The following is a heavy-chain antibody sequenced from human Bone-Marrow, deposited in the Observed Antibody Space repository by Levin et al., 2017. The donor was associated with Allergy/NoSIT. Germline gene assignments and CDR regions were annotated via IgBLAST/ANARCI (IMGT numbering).Heavy chain of an antibody. Sequence: SPTLSLPCTVSCGSIRSYYWSWIRQPPGKGLEWIGYIYYSGSTNYNPSLKSRVTISVDTSKNQFSLKLSSVTAADTAVYYCAIGDTTVTGGGAGPYFDYWGQGTLVTVSS. CDR2: IYYSGST. V-gene: IGHV4-59*01. J-gene: IGHJ4*02. CDR1: CGSIRSYY. CDR3: AIGDTTVTGGGAGPYFDY. D-gene: IGHD4-17*01.